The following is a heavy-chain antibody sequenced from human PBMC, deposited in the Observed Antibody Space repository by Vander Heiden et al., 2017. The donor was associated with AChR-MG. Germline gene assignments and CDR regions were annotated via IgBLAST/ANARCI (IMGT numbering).Heavy chain of an antibody. CDR2: INPSGGST. Sequence: VQLVHSAAEVKKPGASVKVSCKASGYTFTSYYMHWVRQAPGQGIGWMGIINPSGGSTSYAHKFQGRVTMTRDTYTSTVYMELSSLRSGDTAVYYCARGVIGPDTVTIHHWGQGTLVTVSS. V-gene: IGHV1-46*01. D-gene: IGHD4-17*01. CDR1: GYTFTSYY. J-gene: IGHJ5*02. CDR3: ARGVIGPDTVTIHH.